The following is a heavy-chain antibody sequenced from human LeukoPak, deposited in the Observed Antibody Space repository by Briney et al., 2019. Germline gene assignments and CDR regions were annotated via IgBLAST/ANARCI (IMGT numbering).Heavy chain of an antibody. CDR3: ARDALHYYDSSGYYYHHNWFDP. J-gene: IGHJ5*02. CDR2: ISYDGSNK. V-gene: IGHV3-30-3*01. CDR1: GFTFSSYA. D-gene: IGHD3-22*01. Sequence: PGRSLRLSCAASGFTFSSYAMHWVRQAPGNGLKWVAVISYDGSNKYYADFVKGRFTISRDNSKNTLYLQMNSLRAEDTAVYYCARDALHYYDSSGYYYHHNWFDPWGQGTLVTVSS.